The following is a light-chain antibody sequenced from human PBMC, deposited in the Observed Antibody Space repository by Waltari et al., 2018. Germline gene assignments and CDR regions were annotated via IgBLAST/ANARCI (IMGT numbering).Light chain of an antibody. CDR2: GAS. J-gene: IGKJ1*01. V-gene: IGKV3-20*01. CDR3: QQYGSSLWT. Sequence: EIVLTQSPGTLSLSPGERATLSCRASQSVSSSYLAWYQQKPGQAPRLLIYGASSSVTGIPDRFSGSGSGTDFTLTISRLEPEDFAVYYCQQYGSSLWTFGQGTKVEIK. CDR1: QSVSSSY.